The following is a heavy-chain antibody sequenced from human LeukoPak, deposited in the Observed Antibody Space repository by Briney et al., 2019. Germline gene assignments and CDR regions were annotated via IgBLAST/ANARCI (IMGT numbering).Heavy chain of an antibody. CDR3: ARGGSSSWYQDY. CDR1: GFTFSTYA. D-gene: IGHD6-13*01. CDR2: ISYDGRNE. Sequence: GRSLRLSCAASGFTFSTYAMHWVRQAPGKGLERVAVISYDGRNEYYTDSVKGRFTISRDNPKNTLNLQMNSLRPEDTAVYYCARGGSSSWYQDYWGQGTLVTVSS. V-gene: IGHV3-30*04. J-gene: IGHJ4*02.